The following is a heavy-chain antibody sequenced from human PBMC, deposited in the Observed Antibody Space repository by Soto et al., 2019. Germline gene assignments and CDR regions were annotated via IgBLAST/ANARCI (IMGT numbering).Heavy chain of an antibody. CDR2: IYSGGST. V-gene: IGHV3-53*01. Sequence: ALRLSCAASCFTVSSNYMSCVRRAPGKGLEWVSVIYSGGSTYYADSVKGRFTISRDNPKNTLYLQMNSLRAEDTAVYCCARQAAAGLFDAFDIWGQGTMVTVSS. CDR1: CFTVSSNY. J-gene: IGHJ3*02. CDR3: ARQAAAGLFDAFDI. D-gene: IGHD6-13*01.